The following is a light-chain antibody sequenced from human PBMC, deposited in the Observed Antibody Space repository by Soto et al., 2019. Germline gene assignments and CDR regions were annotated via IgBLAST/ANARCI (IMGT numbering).Light chain of an antibody. CDR3: QQYNSYSSWT. Sequence: DIQMTQSPSTLSASVGDRVTITCRASQSISSWLAWYQQKPGKAPKLLIYKASSLESGVLLRFSGSGSGTEFNLTISSLQPDYFATYYCQQYNSYSSWTFGQGTKVEIK. CDR2: KAS. CDR1: QSISSW. V-gene: IGKV1-5*03. J-gene: IGKJ1*01.